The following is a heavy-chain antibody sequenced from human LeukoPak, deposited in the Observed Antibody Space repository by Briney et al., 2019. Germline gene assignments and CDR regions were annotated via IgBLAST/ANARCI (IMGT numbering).Heavy chain of an antibody. V-gene: IGHV3-11*04. D-gene: IGHD2-2*01. J-gene: IGHJ4*02. CDR2: IGSSGSTI. CDR1: GFTFSDYY. Sequence: GGSLRLSCAASGFTFSDYYMSWIRQAPGKGLEWVSYIGSSGSTIYYADSVKGRFTISRDNAKNSLYLQMNSLRAEDTAVYYCARAPPPLDCSSTSCPFDYWGQGTLVTVSS. CDR3: ARAPPPLDCSSTSCPFDY.